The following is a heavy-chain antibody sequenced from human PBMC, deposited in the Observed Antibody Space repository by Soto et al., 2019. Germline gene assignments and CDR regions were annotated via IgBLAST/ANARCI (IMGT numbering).Heavy chain of an antibody. CDR3: ARHAIAVTPYYFDY. CDR1: GYSFTSYW. D-gene: IGHD6-19*01. V-gene: IGHV5-51*01. J-gene: IGHJ4*02. Sequence: GESLKVSCKGSGYSFTSYWIGWGRQMPGKGLEWMGIIYPGDSDTRYSPSFQGQVTISADKSISTAYLQWSSLKASDTAMYYCARHAIAVTPYYFDYWGKGTLVTVSS. CDR2: IYPGDSDT.